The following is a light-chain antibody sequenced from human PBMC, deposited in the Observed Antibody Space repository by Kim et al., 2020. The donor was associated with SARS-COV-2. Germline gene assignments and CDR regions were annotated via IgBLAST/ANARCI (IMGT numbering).Light chain of an antibody. V-gene: IGLV2-14*03. CDR2: DVT. CDR1: SSEVGIYNY. CDR3: VSYTSSITLV. Sequence: GQWITISCTGTSSEVGIYNYVSLYQQHPRKAPKLTIYDVTNRPAGVSDRFSGSKSGNPASLTISGLQIDDEADCYCVSYTSSITLVFGGGTQLTVL. J-gene: IGLJ2*01.